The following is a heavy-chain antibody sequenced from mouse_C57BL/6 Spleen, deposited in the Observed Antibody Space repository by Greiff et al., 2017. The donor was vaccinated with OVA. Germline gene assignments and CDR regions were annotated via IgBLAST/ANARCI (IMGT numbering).Heavy chain of an antibody. V-gene: IGHV5-9-1*02. CDR1: GFTFSSYA. J-gene: IGHJ2*01. Sequence: EVKLVESGEGLVKPGGSLKLSCAASGFTFSSYAMSWVRQTPEKRLEWVAYISSGGDYIYYADTVKGRFTISRDNARNTLYLQMSSLKSEDTAMYYCTRGDDGYFHFDYWGQGTTLTVSS. CDR2: ISSGGDYI. D-gene: IGHD2-3*01. CDR3: TRGDDGYFHFDY.